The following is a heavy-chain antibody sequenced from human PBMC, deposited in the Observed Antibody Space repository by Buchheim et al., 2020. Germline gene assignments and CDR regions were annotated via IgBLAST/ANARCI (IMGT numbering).Heavy chain of an antibody. J-gene: IGHJ4*02. Sequence: QVQLVQSGAEVKKPGSSVKVSCKASGGTFSSYTISWVRQAPGQGLEWMGRIIPILGIANYAQKFQGRVTITPDNTPSTAYMELSSLRSEDTAVYYCARARYSDYYDSSGYPDYWGQGTL. CDR3: ARARYSDYYDSSGYPDY. D-gene: IGHD3-22*01. CDR1: GGTFSSYT. V-gene: IGHV1-69*02. CDR2: IIPILGIA.